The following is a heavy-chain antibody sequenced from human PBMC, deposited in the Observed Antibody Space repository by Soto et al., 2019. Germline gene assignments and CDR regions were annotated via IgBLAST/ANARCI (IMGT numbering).Heavy chain of an antibody. V-gene: IGHV3-23*01. CDR2: LSGSGSLS. J-gene: IGHJ4*02. Sequence: GGSLRLSCVVSGFTFNTFAMAWVRQAPGKGLEWVSALSGSGSLSYYADSVKGRFTISRDNSKNTLYLQMNNLRVDETAVYFCARDRGGALDSWGQGTLVTVSS. CDR1: GFTFNTFA. D-gene: IGHD2-15*01. CDR3: ARDRGGALDS.